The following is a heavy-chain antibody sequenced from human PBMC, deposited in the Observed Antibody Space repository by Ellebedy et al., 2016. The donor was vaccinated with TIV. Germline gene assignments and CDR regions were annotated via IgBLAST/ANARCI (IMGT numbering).Heavy chain of an antibody. D-gene: IGHD3-16*01. J-gene: IGHJ6*02. CDR2: TYYRSKWNN. CDR1: GDSVSPDIG. CDR3: ARGWFGSGMGV. V-gene: IGHV6-1*01. Sequence: SQTLSLTCAISGDSVSPDIGWNWIRQSPSRGLAWLGRTYYRSKWNNDYAVSLKSRITINPDTSKNQFSLQLNSVIPDDTAVYYCARGWFGSGMGVWGQGTTVTVSS.